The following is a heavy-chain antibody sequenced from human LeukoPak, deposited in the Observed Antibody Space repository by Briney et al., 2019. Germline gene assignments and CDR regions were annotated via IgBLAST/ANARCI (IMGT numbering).Heavy chain of an antibody. D-gene: IGHD6-19*01. CDR2: ISYDGSNK. CDR1: GFAFSSYA. CDR3: ARSFTAASYSSGWYV. J-gene: IGHJ3*01. Sequence: GGSLRLSCAASGFAFSSYAMHWVRQAPGKGLEWVAVISYDGSNKYYADSVKGRFTISRDNSKNTLCLQMNSLRAEDTAVYYCARSFTAASYSSGWYVWGQGTMVTVSS. V-gene: IGHV3-30-3*01.